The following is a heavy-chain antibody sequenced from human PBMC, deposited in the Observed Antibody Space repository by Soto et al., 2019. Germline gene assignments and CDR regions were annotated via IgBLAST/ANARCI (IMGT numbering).Heavy chain of an antibody. D-gene: IGHD2-15*01. J-gene: IGHJ4*02. CDR3: ARDGGVAATLANYFDY. Sequence: PXESLRLSFAASGFTFNSYSMNWVRQAPGKGLEWVSSMSRSSRYIYYADSVKGRFTISRDNAKNSVYLQMNSLRAEDTAVYYWARDGGVAATLANYFDYWGQGTLVTVSS. V-gene: IGHV3-21*01. CDR2: MSRSSRYI. CDR1: GFTFNSYS.